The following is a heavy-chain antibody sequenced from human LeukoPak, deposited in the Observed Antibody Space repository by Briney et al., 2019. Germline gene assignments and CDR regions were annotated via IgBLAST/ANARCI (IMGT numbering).Heavy chain of an antibody. D-gene: IGHD4-17*01. Sequence: PSETLSLTCTVSGGSISSSSYYWGWIRQPPGKGLEWIGSIYYSGSTYYNPSLKSRVTISVDTSKNQFSLKLSSVTAADTAVYYCARDPYGDYGFDYWGQGTLVTVSS. V-gene: IGHV4-39*07. CDR2: IYYSGST. CDR1: GGSISSSSYY. J-gene: IGHJ4*02. CDR3: ARDPYGDYGFDY.